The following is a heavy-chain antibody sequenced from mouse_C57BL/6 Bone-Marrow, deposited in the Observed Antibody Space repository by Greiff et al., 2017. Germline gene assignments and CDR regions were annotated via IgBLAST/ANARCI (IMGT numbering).Heavy chain of an antibody. Sequence: VQLQQPGAELVKPGASVTLSCKASGYTFTSYWMHWVKQRPGQGLEWIGMIHPNSGSTNYNEKFKSKATLTVDKSSSTAYMQLSSLTSEDSAVYYCARSKSHSNYDYWGQGTTLTVSS. D-gene: IGHD2-5*01. V-gene: IGHV1-64*01. CDR1: GYTFTSYW. J-gene: IGHJ2*01. CDR3: ARSKSHSNYDY. CDR2: IHPNSGST.